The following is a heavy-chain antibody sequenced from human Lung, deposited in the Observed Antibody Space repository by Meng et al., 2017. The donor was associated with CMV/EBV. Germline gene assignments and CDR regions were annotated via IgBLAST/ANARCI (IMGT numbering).Heavy chain of an antibody. CDR3: ARDRGGNYYFDY. CDR1: GFSFSDYY. D-gene: IGHD4-23*01. Sequence: SLKISCEGSGFSFSDYYMIWIRQAPGKGLEWLAYISSSGNSIYYTDSVEGRFTISRDNARNSLYLQMNSLRVDDTAVYYCARDRGGNYYFDYWGQGTVVTVSS. J-gene: IGHJ4*02. CDR2: ISSSGNSI. V-gene: IGHV3-11*01.